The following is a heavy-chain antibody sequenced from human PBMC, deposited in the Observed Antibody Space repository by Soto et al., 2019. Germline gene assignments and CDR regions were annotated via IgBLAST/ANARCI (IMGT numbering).Heavy chain of an antibody. Sequence: GGALRRSCAVPGFTRTSSCMSCVRPAPGKGLEWVSLIGESGTPTYYADSVKGRFTISRDNSGNTLFLEMYSLRAEDTAVYYCARYIPGVRYYGMDVWGQGTTVTVSS. CDR2: IGESGTPT. CDR3: ARYIPGVRYYGMDV. J-gene: IGHJ6*02. D-gene: IGHD2-2*01. CDR1: GFTRTSSC. V-gene: IGHV3-23*01.